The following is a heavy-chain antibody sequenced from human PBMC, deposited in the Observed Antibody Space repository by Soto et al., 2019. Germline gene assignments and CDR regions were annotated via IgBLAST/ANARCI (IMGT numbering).Heavy chain of an antibody. CDR1: GFTFSSYA. CDR3: AKDPTSLRYFDWLSYGMDV. Sequence: EVQLLESGGGLVQPGGSLRLSCAASGFTFSSYAMSWARQAPGKGLEWVSAISGSGGSTYYADSVKGRFTISRDNSKNTLYLQMNSLRAEDTAVYYCAKDPTSLRYFDWLSYGMDVWGQGTTVTVSS. J-gene: IGHJ6*02. V-gene: IGHV3-23*01. D-gene: IGHD3-9*01. CDR2: ISGSGGST.